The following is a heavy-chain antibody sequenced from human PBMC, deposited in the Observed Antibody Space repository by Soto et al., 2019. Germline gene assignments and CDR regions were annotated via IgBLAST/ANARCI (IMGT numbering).Heavy chain of an antibody. D-gene: IGHD3-16*01. CDR1: AFSSHHHA. CDR2: IHWNNGAT. CDR3: TEDILPGGADV. Sequence: GGSLRLSCVASAFSSHHHAIHWVRQGPGKGLEWVSGIHWNNGATGYADSVKGRFTIFKDNVKNSVYLQMNSLRTDDTAFYYCTEDILPGGADVWGQGTTVTVSS. V-gene: IGHV3-9*02. J-gene: IGHJ6*01.